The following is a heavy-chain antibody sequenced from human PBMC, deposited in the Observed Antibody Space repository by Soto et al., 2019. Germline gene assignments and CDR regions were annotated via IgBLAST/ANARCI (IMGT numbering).Heavy chain of an antibody. CDR2: IYWNDDK. CDR1: GFSLSTSGVG. CDR3: AHRRGDTAMVTYYFDY. D-gene: IGHD5-18*01. V-gene: IGHV2-5*01. J-gene: IGHJ4*02. Sequence: ESGPTLVNPTQTLTLTCTFSGFSLSTSGVGVGWIRQPPGKALEWLALIYWNDDKRYSPSLKSRLTITKDTSKNQVVLTMTNMDPVDTATYYCAHRRGDTAMVTYYFDYWGQGTLVTVSS.